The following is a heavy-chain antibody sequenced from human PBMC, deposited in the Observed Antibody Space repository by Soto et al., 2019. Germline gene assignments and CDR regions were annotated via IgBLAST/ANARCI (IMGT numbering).Heavy chain of an antibody. CDR3: ARDRRIVATIKRIGNWFDP. V-gene: IGHV3-21*01. D-gene: IGHD5-12*01. CDR1: GFTFSSYS. CDR2: ISNSSSYI. J-gene: IGHJ5*02. Sequence: GGSLRLSCAASGFTFSSYSMNWVRQAPGKGLEWVSSISNSSSYIYYADSVKGRFTISRDNAKNSLYLQMNSLRAEDTAVYYCARDRRIVATIKRIGNWFDPWGQGTLVTVSS.